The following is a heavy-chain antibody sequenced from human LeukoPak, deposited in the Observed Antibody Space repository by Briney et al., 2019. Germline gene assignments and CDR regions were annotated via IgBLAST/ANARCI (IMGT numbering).Heavy chain of an antibody. CDR1: GYTFTSYY. J-gene: IGHJ4*02. V-gene: IGHV1-46*01. CDR3: ARDLRRGFDY. Sequence: ASVKVSCKASGYTFTSYYMHWVRQAPGQGLEWMGIINPSGGSTSYAQKFQGRVTMTRDTSTSTVYMELSSLRAEDTAVFYCARDLRRGFDYWGQGTLVTVSS. CDR2: INPSGGST.